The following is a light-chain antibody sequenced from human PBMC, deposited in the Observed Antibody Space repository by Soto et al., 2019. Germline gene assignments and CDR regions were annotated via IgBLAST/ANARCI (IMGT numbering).Light chain of an antibody. Sequence: EIVLTQSPGTLSLSPGERATLSCRASQTVTSSYLAWYQQKPGQAPRPPIYDASNRATGVPDRFSGSGSGTDFTLTISRLEPEDFAVYYCQQYGSSPRTFGQGTKVDIK. V-gene: IGKV3-20*01. CDR3: QQYGSSPRT. J-gene: IGKJ1*01. CDR2: DAS. CDR1: QTVTSSY.